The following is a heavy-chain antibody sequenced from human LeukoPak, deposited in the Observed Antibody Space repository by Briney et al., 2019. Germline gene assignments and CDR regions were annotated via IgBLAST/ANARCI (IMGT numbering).Heavy chain of an antibody. Sequence: GGSLRLSCAASGFTFSSYAMHWVRQAPGKGLEWVAVISYDGSNKYYADSVKGRFTISRDNSKNTLYLQMNSLRAEDTAVYYCASIKKGSGSYWSSFDYWGQGTLVTVSS. CDR2: ISYDGSNK. V-gene: IGHV3-30-3*01. D-gene: IGHD3-10*01. CDR3: ASIKKGSGSYWSSFDY. CDR1: GFTFSSYA. J-gene: IGHJ4*02.